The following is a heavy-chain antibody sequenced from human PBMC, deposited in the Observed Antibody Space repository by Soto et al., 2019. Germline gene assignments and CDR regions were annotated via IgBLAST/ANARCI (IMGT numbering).Heavy chain of an antibody. J-gene: IGHJ3*01. CDR2: IKSKTDGGTT. CDR3: TTSVVLRYFDSH. D-gene: IGHD3-9*01. V-gene: IGHV3-15*01. Sequence: GGSLRLSCAASGFTFSNAWMSWVRQAPGKGLEWVGRIKSKTDGGTTDYAAPVKGRFTISRDDSKNTLYLQMNSLKTEDTAVYYCTTSVVLRYFDSHWGQGTMVTVSS. CDR1: GFTFSNAW.